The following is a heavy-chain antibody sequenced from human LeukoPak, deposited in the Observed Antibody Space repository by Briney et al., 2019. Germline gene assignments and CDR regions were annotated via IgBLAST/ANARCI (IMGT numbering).Heavy chain of an antibody. V-gene: IGHV3-23*01. CDR1: GFTFSTYG. CDR3: VKHSLYYYGSGTYFDY. Sequence: PGESLRLSCAASGFTFSTYGMGWVRQAPGKGLEWVSSISYSDDSTYYADSVKGRFTISRDNSKNTLSLQMNSQRAEDTAVYYCVKHSLYYYGSGTYFDYWGQGTLVTVSS. CDR2: ISYSDDST. D-gene: IGHD3-10*01. J-gene: IGHJ4*02.